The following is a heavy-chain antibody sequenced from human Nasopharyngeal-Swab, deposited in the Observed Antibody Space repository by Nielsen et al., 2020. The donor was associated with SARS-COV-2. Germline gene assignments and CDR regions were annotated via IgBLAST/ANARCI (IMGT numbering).Heavy chain of an antibody. Sequence: ASVKVFCKASGYSFPSYGINWVRQAPGQGLEWMGWISVYNADTNYAQKIQGRVSMTADTSTSTAYMELRSLRSDDTAMYYCARDIEEWLVVPSLSFDYWGQGTLITVSS. CDR3: ARDIEEWLVVPSLSFDY. D-gene: IGHD3-3*01. CDR1: GYSFPSYG. CDR2: ISVYNADT. J-gene: IGHJ4*02. V-gene: IGHV1-18*01.